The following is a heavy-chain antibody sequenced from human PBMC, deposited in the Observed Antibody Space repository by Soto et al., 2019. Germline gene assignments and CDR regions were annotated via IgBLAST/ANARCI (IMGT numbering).Heavy chain of an antibody. J-gene: IGHJ4*02. CDR3: ARSVAVPGAHIDY. V-gene: IGHV4-59*01. CDR2: VYYTGST. Sequence: SETLSLTCSVSGGSISGSYWSWIRQSPGKGLEWLGYVYYTGSTNYSPSLRSRVSISVDTSKNEFSLRLSSVTAADTAVYFCARSVAVPGAHIDYWGEGTQVTVYS. D-gene: IGHD6-19*01. CDR1: GGSISGSY.